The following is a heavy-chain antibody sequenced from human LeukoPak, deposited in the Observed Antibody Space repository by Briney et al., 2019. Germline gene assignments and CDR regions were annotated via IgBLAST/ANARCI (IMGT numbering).Heavy chain of an antibody. CDR3: ASHTTVTRNGGGSPDFDY. CDR2: INHSGST. V-gene: IGHV4-34*01. CDR1: GDSIYSGGFY. J-gene: IGHJ4*02. Sequence: SETLSLTCTVSGDSIYSGGFYWSWIRQPPGKGLEWIGEINHSGSTNYNPSLKSRVTISVDTSKNQFSLKLSSVTAADTAVYYCASHTTVTRNGGGSPDFDYWGQGTLVTVSS. D-gene: IGHD4-17*01.